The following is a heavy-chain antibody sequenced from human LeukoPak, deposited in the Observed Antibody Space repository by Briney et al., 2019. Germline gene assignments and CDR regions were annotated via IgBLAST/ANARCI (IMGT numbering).Heavy chain of an antibody. CDR2: ISYDGSNK. CDR1: GFTFSSYA. V-gene: IGHV3-30*04. D-gene: IGHD2-21*02. J-gene: IGHJ6*02. CDR3: SQGAYCGGDCYQDYYYYYGMDV. Sequence: GGSLRLSCAASGFTFSSYAMHWVRQAPGKGLEWVAVISYDGSNKYYADSVKGRFTISRDNSKNTPYLQMNSLRAEDTAVYYCSQGAYCGGDCYQDYYYYYGMDVWGQGTTVTVSS.